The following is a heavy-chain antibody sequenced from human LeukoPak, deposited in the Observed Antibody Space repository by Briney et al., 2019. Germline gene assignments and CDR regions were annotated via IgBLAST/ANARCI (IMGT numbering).Heavy chain of an antibody. D-gene: IGHD3-22*01. CDR3: VRDWGYDSSGYWQKYFDT. Sequence: PGGSLRLSCAASGFTFSSYAMSWVRQAPGKGLEWVSAINGNGGSTYYADSVKGRFTISRDNAKNTVYLQMNSLRAEDTAVYYCVRDWGYDSSGYWQKYFDTWGQGTLVTVSS. V-gene: IGHV3-23*01. CDR1: GFTFSSYA. CDR2: INGNGGST. J-gene: IGHJ4*02.